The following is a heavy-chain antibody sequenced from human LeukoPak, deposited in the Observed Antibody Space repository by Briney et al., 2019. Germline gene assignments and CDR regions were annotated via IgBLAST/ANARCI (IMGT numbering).Heavy chain of an antibody. Sequence: SETLSLTCGVYGGSLSGYYWTWIRQPPGKGLEWIGEIHPSGRPYYNPSLESRVTMSLDTSENQFSLKMSSVTAADTAIYYCARGEDYYKCGNNWGQGTLVTVSS. CDR3: ARGEDYYKCGNN. V-gene: IGHV4-34*01. J-gene: IGHJ4*02. CDR1: GGSLSGYY. CDR2: IHPSGRP. D-gene: IGHD3-22*01.